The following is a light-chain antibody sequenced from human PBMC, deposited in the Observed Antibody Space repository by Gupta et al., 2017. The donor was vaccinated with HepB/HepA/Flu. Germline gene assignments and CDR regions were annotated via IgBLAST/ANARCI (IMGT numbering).Light chain of an antibody. V-gene: IGLV1-44*01. CDR3: VTWDDSLTGGV. J-gene: IGLJ3*02. Sequence: QSVLTQPPSASGTPGQRVTISCSGSSSNIGGNAVNWYQQFPGTAPKRLIYTSNQRPSGVPDRFSGSRSGTSASLAISGLQSEDEADYYCVTWDDSLTGGVFGGGTKLTVL. CDR2: TSN. CDR1: SSNIGGNA.